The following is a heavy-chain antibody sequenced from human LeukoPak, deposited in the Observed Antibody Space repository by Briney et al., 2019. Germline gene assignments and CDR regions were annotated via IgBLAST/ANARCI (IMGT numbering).Heavy chain of an antibody. Sequence: ASVKVSCKTSGYTFTSYGVSWVRQAPGQGLEWMGWIGTHNGNTNYAQTFQGRVIMTTDTSTSTAYMELMRLRSADPAVFYCARDGSGGGGYFDYWGQGTLVIVSS. J-gene: IGHJ4*02. CDR3: ARDGSGGGGYFDY. V-gene: IGHV1-18*01. CDR2: IGTHNGNT. D-gene: IGHD6-19*01. CDR1: GYTFTSYG.